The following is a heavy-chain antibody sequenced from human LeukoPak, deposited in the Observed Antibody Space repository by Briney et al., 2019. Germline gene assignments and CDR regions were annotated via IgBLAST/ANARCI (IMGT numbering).Heavy chain of an antibody. CDR1: GGSISSYY. CDR3: AREGDGLWFGEHHFDY. CDR2: IYTSGST. V-gene: IGHV4-4*07. D-gene: IGHD3-10*01. J-gene: IGHJ4*02. Sequence: SETLSLTCTVSGGSISSYYLSWIRQPAGKGLEWVGRIYTSGSTNYNPSLKSRVTMSVDTPKNQFSLKLSSVTAADRAVYYCAREGDGLWFGEHHFDYWGQGTLVTVSS.